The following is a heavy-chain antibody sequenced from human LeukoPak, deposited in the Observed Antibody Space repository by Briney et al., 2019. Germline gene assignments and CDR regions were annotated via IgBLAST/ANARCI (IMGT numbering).Heavy chain of an antibody. CDR1: GGSISSGGYY. CDR3: ARGKDRVPAAEDAFDI. J-gene: IGHJ3*02. CDR2: IYHSGST. V-gene: IGHV4-30-2*01. Sequence: SETLSLTCTVSGGSISSGGYYWSWIRQPPGKGLEWIGYIYHSGSTYYNPSLKSRVTIPVDRSKNQFSLKLSSVTAADTAVYYCARGKDRVPAAEDAFDIWGQGTMVTVSS. D-gene: IGHD2-2*01.